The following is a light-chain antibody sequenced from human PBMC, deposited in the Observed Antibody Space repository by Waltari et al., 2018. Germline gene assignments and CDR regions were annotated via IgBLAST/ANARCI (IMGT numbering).Light chain of an antibody. CDR3: MQDIHLRT. CDR2: EVS. V-gene: IGKV2-29*02. Sequence: DIVMTQTPLSLSVVSGQPAHIFCKSSQSLLHSKGTTYLHWYLQKPGQSPQLLIYEVSSRFSRVPDRFSGSGSGTDFTLKISRVEADDVGVYYCMQDIHLRTFGQGTKVEIK. CDR1: QSLLHSKGTTY. J-gene: IGKJ1*01.